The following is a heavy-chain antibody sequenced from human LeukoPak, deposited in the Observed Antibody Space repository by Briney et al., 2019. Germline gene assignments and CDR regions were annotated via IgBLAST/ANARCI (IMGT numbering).Heavy chain of an antibody. CDR2: IRYDGSNK. CDR3: AKDLQRWAVAVDY. CDR1: GFTFSSYG. J-gene: IGHJ4*02. D-gene: IGHD6-19*01. Sequence: GGSLRLSYAASGFTFSSYGMHWVRQVQGKGLEWVAFIRYDGSNKDYADSVKGRFTISRDNSKNTLYLQMNSLRGEDTAVYYCAKDLQRWAVAVDYWGQGILVTVSS. V-gene: IGHV3-30*02.